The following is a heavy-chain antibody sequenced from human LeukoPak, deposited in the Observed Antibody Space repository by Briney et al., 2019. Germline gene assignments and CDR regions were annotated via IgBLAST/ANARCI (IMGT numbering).Heavy chain of an antibody. J-gene: IGHJ4*02. CDR3: ARIEAGSWYFDY. Sequence: EASVKVSCKASGYTFTSYDINWVRQAPGQRLEWMGWINAGNGNTKYSQKFQGRVTITRDTSASTAYMELSSLRSEDTAVYYCARIEAGSWYFDYWGQGTLVTVSS. CDR1: GYTFTSYD. V-gene: IGHV1-3*01. CDR2: INAGNGNT. D-gene: IGHD6-13*01.